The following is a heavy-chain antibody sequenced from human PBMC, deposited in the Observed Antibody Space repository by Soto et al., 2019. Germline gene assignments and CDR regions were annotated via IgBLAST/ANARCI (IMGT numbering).Heavy chain of an antibody. J-gene: IGHJ4*02. D-gene: IGHD2-15*01. CDR3: GGDPRGASSSSYSGIDY. CDR2: IYFRGST. CDR1: GGSITSSNW. Sequence: QVQLQESGPGLVKPSGTLSLTCAVSGGSITSSNWWSWVRQPPGKGLEWIGEIYFRGSTNYNPSLEIRVTIPVDNPTNQCSLNLVSVTAADTAVYYCGGDPRGASSSSYSGIDYWGQGTLFTVSS. V-gene: IGHV4-4*02.